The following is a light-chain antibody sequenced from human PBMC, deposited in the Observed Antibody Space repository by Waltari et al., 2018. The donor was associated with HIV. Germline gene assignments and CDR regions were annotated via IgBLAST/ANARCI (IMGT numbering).Light chain of an antibody. Sequence: SARTQPAPVCGSPGHSVTISCPGTSSVVGGYNRLSLYQQHPGKAPNVLIYEFSKRPSRFSNRFSGYKSGNTASLTISGLQAEDEADYYCCAYAGSTTYVIFGGGTKLTVL. CDR3: CAYAGSTTYVI. V-gene: IGLV2-23*02. J-gene: IGLJ2*01. CDR2: EFS. CDR1: SSVVGGYNR.